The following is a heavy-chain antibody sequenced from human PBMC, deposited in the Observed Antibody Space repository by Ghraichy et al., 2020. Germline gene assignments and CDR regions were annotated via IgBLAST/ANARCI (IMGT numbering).Heavy chain of an antibody. Sequence: SQTLSLTCAVYGGSFSGYYWSWIRQPPGKGLEWIGEINHSGSTNYNPSLKSRVTISVDTSKNQFSLKLSSVTAADTAVYYCARGPWYDFWSGYSYWGQGTLVTVSS. CDR2: INHSGST. V-gene: IGHV4-34*01. CDR1: GGSFSGYY. J-gene: IGHJ4*02. D-gene: IGHD3-3*01. CDR3: ARGPWYDFWSGYSY.